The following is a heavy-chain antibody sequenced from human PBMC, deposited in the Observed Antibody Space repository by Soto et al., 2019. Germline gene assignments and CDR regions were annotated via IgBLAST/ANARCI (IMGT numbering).Heavy chain of an antibody. D-gene: IGHD2-2*01. CDR3: ARLDCSSTSCLYDFDY. CDR1: GGSISSYY. J-gene: IGHJ4*02. V-gene: IGHV4-59*01. CDR2: IYYSGST. Sequence: SETLCLTCTVSGGSISSYYWSGIRQPPGKGLEWIGYIYYSGSTNYNPSLKSRVTISVDTSKNQFSLKLSSVTAADTAVYYCARLDCSSTSCLYDFDYWGQGTLVTVS.